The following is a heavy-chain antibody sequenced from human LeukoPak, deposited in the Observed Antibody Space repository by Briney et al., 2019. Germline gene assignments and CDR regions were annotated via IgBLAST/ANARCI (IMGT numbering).Heavy chain of an antibody. Sequence: PGGSLRLSCAASGFTFSSYWMSWVRQAPGKGLEWVANIKQDGSEKYYVDSVKGRFTISRDNAKNSLYLQMNGLRAEDTAVYYCARAGFYYYGSGIDGMDVWGKGTTVTVSS. CDR2: IKQDGSEK. V-gene: IGHV3-7*03. D-gene: IGHD3-10*01. J-gene: IGHJ6*04. CDR3: ARAGFYYYGSGIDGMDV. CDR1: GFTFSSYW.